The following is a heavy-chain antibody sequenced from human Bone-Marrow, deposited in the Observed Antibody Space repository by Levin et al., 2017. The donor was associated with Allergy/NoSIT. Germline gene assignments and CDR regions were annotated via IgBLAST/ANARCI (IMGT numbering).Heavy chain of an antibody. D-gene: IGHD3-10*01. CDR2: ISSSSSYI. V-gene: IGHV3-21*01. CDR3: ARDRNLNYYGSGGFDY. CDR1: GFTFSSYS. Sequence: AGGSLRLSCAASGFTFSSYSMNWVRQAPGKGLEWVSSISSSSSYIYYADSVKGRFTISRDNAKNSLYLQMNSLRAEDTAVYYCARDRNLNYYGSGGFDYWGQGTLVTVSS. J-gene: IGHJ4*02.